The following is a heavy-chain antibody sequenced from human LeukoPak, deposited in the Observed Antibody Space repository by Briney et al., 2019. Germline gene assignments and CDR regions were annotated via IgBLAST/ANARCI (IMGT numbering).Heavy chain of an antibody. Sequence: GASVKVSCKASGYTFTSYDINWVRQATGQGLEWMGWMNPNSGNTGYAQKFQGRVTMTRNTSISTAYMELSSLRSEDTAVYYCARCSRPDDFWSGYFPYLLNDAFDIWGQGTMVTVSS. CDR2: MNPNSGNT. D-gene: IGHD3-3*01. J-gene: IGHJ3*02. CDR3: ARCSRPDDFWSGYFPYLLNDAFDI. V-gene: IGHV1-8*02. CDR1: GYTFTSYD.